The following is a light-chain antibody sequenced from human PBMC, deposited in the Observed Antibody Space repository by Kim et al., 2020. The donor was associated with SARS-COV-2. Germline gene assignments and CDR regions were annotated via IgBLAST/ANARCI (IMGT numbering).Light chain of an antibody. CDR3: QQYYSTLSMS. J-gene: IGKJ4*01. V-gene: IGKV4-1*01. CDR1: QSVLYSANNKNY. Sequence: DIVMTQSPNSLAVSLGERATINCKSSQSVLYSANNKNYLAWYQQKPGQSPKLLLYWASTRDSGVPERFSGSGSGTEFTLTTSSLQAEDVAVYYCQQYYSTLSMSFGGGTKVDIK. CDR2: WAS.